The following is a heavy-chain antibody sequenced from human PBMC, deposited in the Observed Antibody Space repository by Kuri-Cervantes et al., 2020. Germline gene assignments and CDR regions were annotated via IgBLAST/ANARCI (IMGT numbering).Heavy chain of an antibody. CDR1: GFTLSTYW. D-gene: IGHD6-19*01. CDR3: ARAIAVAGAFDI. Sequence: GGSLRLSCAASGFTLSTYWMHWVRQAPGKGLVWVSRINSDGSSTSYADSVKGRFTISRDNAKNTLYLQMNSLRAEDTAVYYCARAIAVAGAFDIWGQGTMVTVSS. V-gene: IGHV3-74*01. J-gene: IGHJ3*02. CDR2: INSDGSST.